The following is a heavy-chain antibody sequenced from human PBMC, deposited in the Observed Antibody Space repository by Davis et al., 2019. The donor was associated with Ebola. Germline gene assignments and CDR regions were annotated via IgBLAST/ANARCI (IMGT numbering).Heavy chain of an antibody. J-gene: IGHJ6*02. V-gene: IGHV3-23*01. CDR3: AKSGLSFGVVKYHYGMDV. CDR1: GFTFSSYG. D-gene: IGHD3-3*01. Sequence: PGGSLRLSCAASGFTFSSYGMHWVRQAPGKGLEWVSAISGSGGSTYYADSVKGRFTISRDNSKKTLYLQMNSLRAEDTAVYYCAKSGLSFGVVKYHYGMDVWGQGTTVTVSS. CDR2: ISGSGGST.